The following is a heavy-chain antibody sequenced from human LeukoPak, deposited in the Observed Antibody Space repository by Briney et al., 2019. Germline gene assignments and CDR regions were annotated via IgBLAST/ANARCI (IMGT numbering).Heavy chain of an antibody. J-gene: IGHJ4*02. CDR3: ARGSGYSY. Sequence: LGWVSVIYSGGSTYYADSVKGRFTISRDNSKNTLYLQMNSLRAEDTAVYYCARGSGYSYWGQGTLVTVSS. D-gene: IGHD3-22*01. CDR2: IYSGGST. V-gene: IGHV3-53*01.